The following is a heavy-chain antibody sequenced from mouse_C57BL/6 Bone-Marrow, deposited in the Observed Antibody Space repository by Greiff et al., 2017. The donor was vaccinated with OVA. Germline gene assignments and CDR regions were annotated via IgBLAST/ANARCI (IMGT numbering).Heavy chain of an antibody. D-gene: IGHD1-1*01. J-gene: IGHJ4*01. CDR2: IDPSDSYT. Sequence: QVQLQQPGAELVMPGASVKLSCKASGYTFTSYWMHWVKQRPGQGLEWIGEIDPSDSYTNYNQKFKGKSTLTVDKSSSTAYMQLSSLTSEDSAVDYCATYCGSSDDYAMDYWGQGTSVTVSS. CDR3: ATYCGSSDDYAMDY. CDR1: GYTFTSYW. V-gene: IGHV1-69*01.